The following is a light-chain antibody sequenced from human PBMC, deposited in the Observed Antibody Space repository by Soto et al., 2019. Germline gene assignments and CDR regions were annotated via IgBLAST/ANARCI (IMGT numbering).Light chain of an antibody. CDR2: DVS. CDR1: SSDVGGYNY. J-gene: IGLJ1*01. V-gene: IGLV2-14*03. CDR3: YSYTSSSTYV. Sequence: QSVLTQPASVSGSPVQSITISCTGTSSDVGGYNYVSWYQHHPGKVPQLLIYDVSNRPSGVSNRFSGPKSGNTASLTISGLQAEDEADYYCYSYTSSSTYVFGTGTRSPS.